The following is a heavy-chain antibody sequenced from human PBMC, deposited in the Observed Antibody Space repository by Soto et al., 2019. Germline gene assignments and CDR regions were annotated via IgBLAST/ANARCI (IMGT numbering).Heavy chain of an antibody. CDR1: GGTFSRYA. J-gene: IGHJ4*02. V-gene: IGHV1-69*01. CDR3: ARTTYYYDSSGYYFHYFDY. CDR2: IIPIFGTA. Sequence: QVQLVQSGAEVKKPGSSVKVSCKASGGTFSRYAISWVRQAPGQGLEWMGGIIPIFGTANYAQKFQGRVTITADESTSTAYMELSSLRSEDTAVYYCARTTYYYDSSGYYFHYFDYWGQGTLVTVSS. D-gene: IGHD3-22*01.